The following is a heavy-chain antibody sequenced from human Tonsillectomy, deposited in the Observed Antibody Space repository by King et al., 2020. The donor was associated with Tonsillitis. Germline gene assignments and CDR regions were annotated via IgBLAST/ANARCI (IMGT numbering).Heavy chain of an antibody. CDR3: ARGRVRRGYSYGYDAFDI. V-gene: IGHV1-2*02. CDR1: GYTFTGYY. CDR2: INPNGGGT. J-gene: IGHJ3*02. D-gene: IGHD5-18*01. Sequence: VQLVESGAEVKNPGASVKVSCKASGYTFTGYYMHWVRQAPGQGLEWMGWINPNGGGTNYTQKFQGRVTMTRDTSISTAYMELSRLRSDDTAVYYCARGRVRRGYSYGYDAFDIWGQGTMVTVSS.